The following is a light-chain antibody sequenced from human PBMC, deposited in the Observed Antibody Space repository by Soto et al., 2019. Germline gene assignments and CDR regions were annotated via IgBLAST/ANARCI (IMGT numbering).Light chain of an antibody. Sequence: DIQITQSPSSLSASVVDRVTITCQASQNINIYLNWYQQKPGRAPKLLIDDASNLEAGVPSRFRGSGSGTDFTFTISRLQPEDIATYYCQQYENLPTFGQGTRLEIK. CDR2: DAS. CDR3: QQYENLPT. J-gene: IGKJ5*01. V-gene: IGKV1-33*01. CDR1: QNINIY.